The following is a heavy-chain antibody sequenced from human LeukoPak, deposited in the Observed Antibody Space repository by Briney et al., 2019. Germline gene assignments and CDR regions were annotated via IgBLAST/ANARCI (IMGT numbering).Heavy chain of an antibody. CDR1: GFSISSNYY. CDR3: ARSPDSPDYFDSSGCDY. CDR2: IYDSGNT. J-gene: IGHJ4*02. Sequence: SETLSLTCAVSGFSISSNYYWGWIRQPPGKGLDWIGTIYDSGNTYYNPSLKSRVTISVDTSKNQFSLKLSSVTAADTAVYYCARSPDSPDYFDSSGCDYWGQGTLVTVSS. V-gene: IGHV4-38-2*01. D-gene: IGHD3-22*01.